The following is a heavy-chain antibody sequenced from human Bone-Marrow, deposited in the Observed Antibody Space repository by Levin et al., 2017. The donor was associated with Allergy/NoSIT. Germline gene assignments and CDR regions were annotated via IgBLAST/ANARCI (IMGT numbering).Heavy chain of an antibody. V-gene: IGHV3-53*01. J-gene: IGHJ4*02. CDR2: IYSGGTT. CDR3: ARDSSGWLDY. CDR1: GFTVSSHY. D-gene: IGHD6-25*01. Sequence: GESLKISCAASGFTVSSHYMSWVRQAPGKGLEWVSVIYSGGTTYYADSVKGRFTISRDNSKNTLYLQMNNLRAEDTAVYYCARDSSGWLDYWGQGTLVTVSS.